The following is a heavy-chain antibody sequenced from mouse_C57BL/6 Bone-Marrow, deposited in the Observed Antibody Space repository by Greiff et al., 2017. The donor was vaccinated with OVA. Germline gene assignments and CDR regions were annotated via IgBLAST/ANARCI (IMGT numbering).Heavy chain of an antibody. CDR2: INPGSGGT. V-gene: IGHV1-54*01. Sequence: VQGVESGAELVRPGTSVKVSCKASGYAFTNYLIEWVKQRPGQGLEWIGVINPGSGGTNYNEKFKGKATLTADKSSSTAYMQLSSLTSADSAVYFCARPYYYGLYFDYWGQGTTLTVSS. D-gene: IGHD1-1*01. CDR1: GYAFTNYL. CDR3: ARPYYYGLYFDY. J-gene: IGHJ2*01.